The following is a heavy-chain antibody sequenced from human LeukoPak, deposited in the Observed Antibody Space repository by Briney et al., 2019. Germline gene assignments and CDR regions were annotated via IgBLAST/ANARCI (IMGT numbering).Heavy chain of an antibody. Sequence: PGRSLRLSCTASGFTFGDYAMSWFRQAPGKGPEWVGFIRSKAYGGTTEYAASVKGRFTISRDDSKSIAYLQMNSLKTEDTAVYYCTREFQGNGFDYWGQGTLVTVSS. D-gene: IGHD2-8*01. J-gene: IGHJ4*02. V-gene: IGHV3-49*03. CDR1: GFTFGDYA. CDR2: IRSKAYGGTT. CDR3: TREFQGNGFDY.